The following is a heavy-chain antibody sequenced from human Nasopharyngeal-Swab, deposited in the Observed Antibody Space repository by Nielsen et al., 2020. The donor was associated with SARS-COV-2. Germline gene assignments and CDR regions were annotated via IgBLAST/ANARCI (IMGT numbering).Heavy chain of an antibody. J-gene: IGHJ6*03. CDR3: ARDLGSSCCGYMDV. Sequence: ASVKDSCKASGYTFTNYYMHWVRQAPGQGLEWMGIINHSGGSTSYAQKFQGRVTMTRDTSTSTVSMELSSLRSEDTAVYYCARDLGSSCCGYMDVWGKGTTVTVSS. CDR1: GYTFTNYY. D-gene: IGHD6-13*01. CDR2: INHSGGST. V-gene: IGHV1-46*01.